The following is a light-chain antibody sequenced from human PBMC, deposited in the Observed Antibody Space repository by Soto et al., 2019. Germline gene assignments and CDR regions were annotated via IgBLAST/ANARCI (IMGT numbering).Light chain of an antibody. CDR2: DAS. CDR1: QRISSY. V-gene: IGKV3-11*01. J-gene: IGKJ5*01. CDR3: QQRRNWTPSIT. Sequence: EIVVTQSPATLALSPGERATLSCRASQRISSYLAWPQQKPGQAPRLLIYDASNRATGIPARFSGSGSGTDFTLTISSLEPEDFAVYYCQQRRNWTPSITFGQGTRLEIK.